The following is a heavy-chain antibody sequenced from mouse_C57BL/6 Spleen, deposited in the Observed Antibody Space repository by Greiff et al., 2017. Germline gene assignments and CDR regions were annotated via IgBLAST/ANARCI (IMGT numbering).Heavy chain of an antibody. Sequence: VTLMESGPGLVQPSQSLSITCTVSGFSLTSYGVHWVRQSPGKGLEWLGVIWRGGSTDYNAAFMSRLSITKDNSKSQVFFKMNSLQADDTAIYYCAKGFYYYGSSYGYFDVWCSGTTVTVSS. CDR2: IWRGGST. CDR3: AKGFYYYGSSYGYFDV. CDR1: GFSLTSYG. D-gene: IGHD1-1*01. V-gene: IGHV2-5*01. J-gene: IGHJ1*01.